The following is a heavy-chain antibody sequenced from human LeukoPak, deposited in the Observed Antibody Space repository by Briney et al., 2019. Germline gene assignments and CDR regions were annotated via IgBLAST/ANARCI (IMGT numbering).Heavy chain of an antibody. CDR3: ARRGLGEFRDAFHL. J-gene: IGHJ3*01. Sequence: SETLSLTCTVSGGSISSYYWSWIRQPPGKGLEWIGYIYYSGSTNYNPSLKSRVTISVDTSKNQFSLKLSSVTAADTVVYYCARRGLGEFRDAFHLGGQGTMVTVSS. CDR2: IYYSGST. V-gene: IGHV4-59*01. CDR1: GGSISSYY. D-gene: IGHD3-16*01.